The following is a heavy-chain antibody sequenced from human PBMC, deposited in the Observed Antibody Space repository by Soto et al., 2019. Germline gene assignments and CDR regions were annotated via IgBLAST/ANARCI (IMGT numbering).Heavy chain of an antibody. CDR3: ARGIVVVPAATPGAVGY. V-gene: IGHV4-31*03. D-gene: IGHD2-2*01. CDR1: GGSISSGGYY. Sequence: QVQLQESGPGLVKPSQTLSLTCTVSGGSISSGGYYWSWIRQHPGKGLEWIGYIYYSGSTYYNPSLKSRVTISVDTSKNQFSLKLSSVTAADTAVSYCARGIVVVPAATPGAVGYWGQGTLVTVSS. J-gene: IGHJ4*02. CDR2: IYYSGST.